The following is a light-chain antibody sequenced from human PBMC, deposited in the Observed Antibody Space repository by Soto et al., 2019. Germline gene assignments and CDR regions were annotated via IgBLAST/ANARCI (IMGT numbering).Light chain of an antibody. J-gene: IGLJ2*01. CDR1: NIGRKN. CDR3: QVCDKSSAHVV. V-gene: IGLV3-21*02. Sequence: SSELTQPPSVSVAPGQTARLTCACKNIGRKNVRWNPQKPGQAPVLVVYDDSDRASGIPERFSGSNCGNTATLTIRRVEAGDEADYYCQVCDKSSAHVVFGGGSKLAVL. CDR2: DDS.